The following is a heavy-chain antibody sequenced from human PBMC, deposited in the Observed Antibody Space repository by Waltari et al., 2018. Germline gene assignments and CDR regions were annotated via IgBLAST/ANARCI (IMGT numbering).Heavy chain of an antibody. D-gene: IGHD3-10*01. V-gene: IGHV3-30*18. CDR3: AKDAFGNTYLDH. CDR1: GFTIGSYG. Sequence: QVQLVESGGGGAEPGMSLQLSWAASGFTIGSYGMHWVRQAPGKGLEWVALIHFDGGQTYYGDSVRGRFTISTDNSKNTLYLDMNSLKLNDTAIYYCAKDAFGNTYLDHWGQGTLVTVAS. CDR2: IHFDGGQT. J-gene: IGHJ4*02.